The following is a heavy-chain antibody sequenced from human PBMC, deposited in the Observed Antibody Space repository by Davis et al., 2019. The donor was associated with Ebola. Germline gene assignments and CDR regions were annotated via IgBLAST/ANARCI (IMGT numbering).Heavy chain of an antibody. V-gene: IGHV3-74*01. Sequence: GESLKISCAASGFTFSSYWMHWVRQAPGKGLVWVSRIKGDGSITFYAESVKGRFTISRDNAKNTLYLQMNSLETEDKAVYFCTRSEYFDKWGQGALPTVSS. J-gene: IGHJ4*02. CDR2: IKGDGSIT. CDR3: TRSEYFDK. CDR1: GFTFSSYW.